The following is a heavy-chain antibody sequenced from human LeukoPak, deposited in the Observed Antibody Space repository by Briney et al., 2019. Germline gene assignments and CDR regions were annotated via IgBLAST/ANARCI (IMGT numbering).Heavy chain of an antibody. D-gene: IGHD3-16*02. CDR1: GYTLTELS. Sequence: GASVKVSCKVSGYTLTELSMHWVRQAPGRGLEWMGGFDPEDGETIYAQKFQGRVTMTEDTSTDTAYMELSSLRSEDTAVYYCATDLLELSVGAFDIWGQGTMVTVSS. CDR3: ATDLLELSVGAFDI. CDR2: FDPEDGET. J-gene: IGHJ3*02. V-gene: IGHV1-24*01.